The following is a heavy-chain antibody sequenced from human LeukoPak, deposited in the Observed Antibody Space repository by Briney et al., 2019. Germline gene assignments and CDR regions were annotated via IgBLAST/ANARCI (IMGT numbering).Heavy chain of an antibody. D-gene: IGHD3-9*01. V-gene: IGHV3-11*01. Sequence: PGGSLRLSCAASGFTFSDYYMSWIRQAPGKGLEWVSYISSSGSTIYYADSVKGRFTISRDNAKNSLYLQMNSLRAEDTAVYYCARVLRYFDWLFDYWGQGTLVTVSS. CDR1: GFTFSDYY. J-gene: IGHJ4*02. CDR3: ARVLRYFDWLFDY. CDR2: ISSSGSTI.